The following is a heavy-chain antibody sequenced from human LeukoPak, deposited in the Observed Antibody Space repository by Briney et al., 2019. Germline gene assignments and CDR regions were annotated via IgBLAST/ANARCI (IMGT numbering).Heavy chain of an antibody. CDR1: GYTFTGYY. V-gene: IGHV1-2*02. Sequence: ASVKVSCKASGYTFTGYYMHWVRQAPGQGLEFIGLINPNSGGTNYAQKFQGRVTMTRDTSISTAYMELSRLRSDDTAVYYCARDRYCTNGVCYTNWFDRWGQGTLVTVSS. CDR2: INPNSGGT. CDR3: ARDRYCTNGVCYTNWFDR. J-gene: IGHJ5*02. D-gene: IGHD2-8*01.